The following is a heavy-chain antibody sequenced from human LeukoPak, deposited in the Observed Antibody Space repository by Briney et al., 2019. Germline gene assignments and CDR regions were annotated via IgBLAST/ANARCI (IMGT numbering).Heavy chain of an antibody. CDR2: IKSKTDGGTT. CDR3: TTERQWLPFFDY. Sequence: GGSLRLSCAASGFTFSNAWMSWVRQAPGKGLEWVGRIKSKTDGGTTDYAAPVKGRFTISRDDSKNTLYLQMNSLKTEDTAVYYCTTERQWLPFFDYWGQGTLVTVSS. CDR1: GFTFSNAW. V-gene: IGHV3-15*01. D-gene: IGHD6-19*01. J-gene: IGHJ4*02.